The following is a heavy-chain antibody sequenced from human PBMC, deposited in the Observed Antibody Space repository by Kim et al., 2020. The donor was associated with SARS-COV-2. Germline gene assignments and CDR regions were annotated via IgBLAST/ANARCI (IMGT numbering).Heavy chain of an antibody. D-gene: IGHD2-15*01. CDR1: GFTFSSYA. V-gene: IGHV3-23*01. CDR3: AREKAAGQFYLDY. CDR2: ITSGGSA. Sequence: GSLRLSCAASGFTFSSYAMSWVRQAPGKGLEWVSAITSGGSAFYVDSVEGRFTLSRDNSKNTVYLQLNSLRAEDTAVYYCAREKAAGQFYLDYWGQGTL. J-gene: IGHJ4*02.